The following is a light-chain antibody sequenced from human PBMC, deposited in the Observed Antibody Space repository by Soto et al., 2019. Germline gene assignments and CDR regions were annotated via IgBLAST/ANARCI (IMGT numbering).Light chain of an antibody. CDR3: QQSNNWPKT. CDR2: GAS. J-gene: IGKJ1*01. CDR1: QSVSSN. V-gene: IGKV3-15*01. Sequence: ETVMTQSPATLSVSPGERVTLSCRASQSVSSNLAWYQQKPGQAPRLLVYGASTRATGIPARFSGSGSGTEFTLTISSLQSEDLAVYYCQQSNNWPKTFGQGTKVEIK.